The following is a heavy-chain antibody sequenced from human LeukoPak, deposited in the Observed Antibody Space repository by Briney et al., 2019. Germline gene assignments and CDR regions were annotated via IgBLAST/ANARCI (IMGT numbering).Heavy chain of an antibody. Sequence: PSETLSLTCTVSGYSISSGYYWGWIRQPPGKGLEWIGSIYHSGSTYYNPSPKSRVTISVDTSKNQFSLKVCSVTAADTAVYYCARDSPTADIVVVPAAILIDWGQGTLVTVSS. V-gene: IGHV4-38-2*02. CDR1: GYSISSGYY. D-gene: IGHD2-2*02. J-gene: IGHJ4*02. CDR3: ARDSPTADIVVVPAAILID. CDR2: IYHSGST.